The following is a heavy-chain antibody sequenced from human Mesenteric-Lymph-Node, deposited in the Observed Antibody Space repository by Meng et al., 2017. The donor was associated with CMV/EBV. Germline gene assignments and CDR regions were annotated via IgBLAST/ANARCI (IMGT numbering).Heavy chain of an antibody. J-gene: IGHJ4*02. V-gene: IGHV5-51*01. Sequence: NVSCKTSGYTFSSYWIGWVRQMPGKGLEWMAILYPGDSDTRYNPSFQGQVTISADKSITTALLHWSSLRASDTAIYYCARGVDFCNAYNPHYFDYWGQGTLVTVSS. CDR3: ARGVDFCNAYNPHYFDY. CDR2: LYPGDSDT. CDR1: GYTFSSYW. D-gene: IGHD3-3*01.